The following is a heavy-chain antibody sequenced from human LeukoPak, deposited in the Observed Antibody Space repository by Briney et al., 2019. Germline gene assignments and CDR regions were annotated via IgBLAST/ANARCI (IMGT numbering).Heavy chain of an antibody. Sequence: GGSLRLSCAASGFTFSSYWMSWVRQAPGKGLEWVANVKQDGSEKYSVDSVKGRFTISRDNAKNSLYLQMNSLRVEDTAVYYCARDRSGGSLEYWGQGTLVTVSS. CDR3: ARDRSGGSLEY. D-gene: IGHD3-16*01. CDR1: GFTFSSYW. CDR2: VKQDGSEK. V-gene: IGHV3-7*01. J-gene: IGHJ4*02.